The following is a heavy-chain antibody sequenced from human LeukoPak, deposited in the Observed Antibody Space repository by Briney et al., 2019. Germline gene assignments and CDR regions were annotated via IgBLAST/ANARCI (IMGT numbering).Heavy chain of an antibody. V-gene: IGHV3-48*01. CDR2: IRSRPSTI. CDR3: VRDHHWGFDS. CDR1: GFTFTSYS. J-gene: IGHJ4*02. Sequence: GGSLRLSCAASGFTFTSYSMNWVRQAPREGLEWVSYIRSRPSTIYYADSVKGRFTISRDDAKNSLYLQMNSLRAEDTAIYYCVRDHHWGFDSWGQGTQVTVSS. D-gene: IGHD7-27*01.